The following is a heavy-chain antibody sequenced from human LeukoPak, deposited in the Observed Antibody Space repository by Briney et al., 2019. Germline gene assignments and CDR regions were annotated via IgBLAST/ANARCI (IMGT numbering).Heavy chain of an antibody. V-gene: IGHV3-7*01. CDR1: GFTFSSYW. Sequence: GGSLRLSCAASGFTFSSYWMSWVRQAPGKGLELVANIKQDGNEKHYVDSVKGRITISRDNAKNSLSLQMNSLRAEDTAVYYCARRMWLQSSSPFDTWGQGTMVTVSS. CDR3: ARRMWLQSSSPFDT. D-gene: IGHD5-12*01. CDR2: IKQDGNEK. J-gene: IGHJ3*02.